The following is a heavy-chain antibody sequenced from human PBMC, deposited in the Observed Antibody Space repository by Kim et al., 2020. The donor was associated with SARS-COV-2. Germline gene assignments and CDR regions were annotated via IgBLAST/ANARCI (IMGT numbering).Heavy chain of an antibody. CDR3: ASTLQCECGFDY. V-gene: IGHV3-9*01. CDR1: GFTFGNYA. J-gene: IGHJ4*02. CDR2: ISRNSDSI. D-gene: IGHD3-3*01. Sequence: GGSLRLSCAASGFTFGNYAMYWVRQGPGKGLEWVSGISRNSDSIVYVDSVKGRFTISRDNAKNSVSLEMNSLTTEDTALYYCASTLQCECGFDYWGQGIMVTVYS.